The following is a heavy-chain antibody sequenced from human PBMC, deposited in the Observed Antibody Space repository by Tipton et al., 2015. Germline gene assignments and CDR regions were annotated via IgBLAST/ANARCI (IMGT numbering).Heavy chain of an antibody. D-gene: IGHD5-24*01. V-gene: IGHV4-59*01. CDR1: GGSITSYY. CDR3: ARDLEHGMDV. CDR2: IYYSGST. J-gene: IGHJ6*02. Sequence: TLSLTCNVSGGSITSYYWSWIRQPPGKGLEWIGYIYYSGSTKYSPSLKSRVTISLDTSKNQFSLTLNSVTAADTAVYYCARDLEHGMDVWGQGTTVTVSS.